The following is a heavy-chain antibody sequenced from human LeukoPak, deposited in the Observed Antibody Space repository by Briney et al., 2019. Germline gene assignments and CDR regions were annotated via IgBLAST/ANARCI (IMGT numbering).Heavy chain of an antibody. CDR1: GGSFSGYY. CDR2: INHSGST. D-gene: IGHD3-10*01. CDR3: ARHPGSSWFAP. Sequence: SETLSLTCAVYGGSFSGYYWSWIRQPPGKGLEWIGEINHSGSTNYNPSLKSRVTISVDTSKNQFSLKLSSVTAADTAVYYCARHPGSSWFAPWGQGTLVTVSS. V-gene: IGHV4-34*01. J-gene: IGHJ5*02.